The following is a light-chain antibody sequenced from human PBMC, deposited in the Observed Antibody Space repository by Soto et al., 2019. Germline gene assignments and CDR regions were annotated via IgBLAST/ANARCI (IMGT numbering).Light chain of an antibody. Sequence: EIVLTQSPGTLSLSPGERATLSCRARQSVSSSFFAWYQQRPGQAPRLLIYGASSRATGIPDRFSGSGSGTDFPLTISRLEPEDFAVYYCQQYGVSPRTFGQGTKVEI. CDR3: QQYGVSPRT. CDR2: GAS. CDR1: QSVSSSF. V-gene: IGKV3-20*01. J-gene: IGKJ1*01.